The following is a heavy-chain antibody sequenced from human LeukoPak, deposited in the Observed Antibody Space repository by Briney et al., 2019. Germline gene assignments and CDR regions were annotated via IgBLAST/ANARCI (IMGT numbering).Heavy chain of an antibody. CDR1: GYTFTGYY. J-gene: IGHJ6*03. V-gene: IGHV1-2*02. D-gene: IGHD1-26*01. CDR3: ARGLGIGSHLYYMDV. Sequence: ASVKVSCKASGYTFTGYYMHWVRQAPGQGLEWMGWINPNSGGTNYAQKFQGRVTMTRDTSISTAYMELSRLRSDDTAVYYCARGLGIGSHLYYMDVWGKGTTVTVSS. CDR2: INPNSGGT.